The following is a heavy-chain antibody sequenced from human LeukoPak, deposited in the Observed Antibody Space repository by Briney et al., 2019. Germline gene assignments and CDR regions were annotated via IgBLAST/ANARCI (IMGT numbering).Heavy chain of an antibody. Sequence: GGSLRLSCAASGFTFSSYAMSWVRQAPGKGLEWVSAISGSGGSTYYADSVKGRFTISRDNSKNTLYLQMNSLRAEDTAVYYCAKDPLMNYDILTGREGLDDYWGQGTLVTVSS. V-gene: IGHV3-23*01. CDR1: GFTFSSYA. D-gene: IGHD3-9*01. CDR2: ISGSGGST. CDR3: AKDPLMNYDILTGREGLDDY. J-gene: IGHJ4*02.